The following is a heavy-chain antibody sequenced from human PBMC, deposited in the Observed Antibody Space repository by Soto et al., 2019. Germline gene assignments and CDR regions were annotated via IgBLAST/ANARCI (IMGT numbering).Heavy chain of an antibody. Sequence: PGGSLRLSCAASGFTFSPYYMTWVRQAPGKGLEWVGNIRQDGSEKNYVDSVKGRFAISRDNAKNSLYLQMNSLRAEDTAVYYCAREIVVARGASYFDYWGPGTLVTVSS. CDR2: IRQDGSEK. J-gene: IGHJ4*02. D-gene: IGHD2-2*01. V-gene: IGHV3-7*04. CDR3: AREIVVARGASYFDY. CDR1: GFTFSPYY.